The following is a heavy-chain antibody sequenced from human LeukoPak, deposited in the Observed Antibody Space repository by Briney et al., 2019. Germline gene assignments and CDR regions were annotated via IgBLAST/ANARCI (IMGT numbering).Heavy chain of an antibody. J-gene: IGHJ5*02. CDR1: GGSISSGSYY. CDR3: AREKKNWFDP. CDR2: IYTSGST. Sequence: PSETLSLTCTVSGGSISSGSYYWSWIRQPAGKGLEWIGRIYTSGSTNYNPSLKSRVTISVDTSKNQFSLKLSSVTAADTAVYYCAREKKNWFDPCGQGTLVTVSS. V-gene: IGHV4-61*02.